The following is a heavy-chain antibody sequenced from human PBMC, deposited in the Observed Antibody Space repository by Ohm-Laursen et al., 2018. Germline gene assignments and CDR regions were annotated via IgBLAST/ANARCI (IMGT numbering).Heavy chain of an antibody. D-gene: IGHD2-21*02. Sequence: SLRLSCAASGFTFSDYYMSWIRQAPGKGLEWASYISSSGSTIYYADSVKGRFTISRDNAKNSLYLQMNSLRAEDTALYYCTKGGVVVTAIPYYFDYWGQGILVTVSS. V-gene: IGHV3-11*01. CDR2: ISSSGSTI. CDR3: TKGGVVVTAIPYYFDY. J-gene: IGHJ4*02. CDR1: GFTFSDYY.